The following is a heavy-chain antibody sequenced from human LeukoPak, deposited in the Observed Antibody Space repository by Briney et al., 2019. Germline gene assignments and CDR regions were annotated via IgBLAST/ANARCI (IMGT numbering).Heavy chain of an antibody. D-gene: IGHD6-13*01. Sequence: SETLSLTCTVSGGSISSYYWSWIRQPPGKGLEWIGYIYYSGSTNYNPSLKSRVTISVDTSKNQFSLKLSSVTAADTAVYYCASVCYLAAACFDLWGRGTLVTVSS. CDR3: ASVCYLAAACFDL. CDR1: GGSISSYY. J-gene: IGHJ2*01. CDR2: IYYSGST. V-gene: IGHV4-59*01.